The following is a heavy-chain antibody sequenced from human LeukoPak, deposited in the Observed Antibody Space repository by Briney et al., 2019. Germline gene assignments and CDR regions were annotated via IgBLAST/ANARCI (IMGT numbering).Heavy chain of an antibody. Sequence: PGGSLRLSCAASGFTFSSYSMNWVRQAPGKGLEWVSSISSSSSYIYYADSVKGRFTISRDNAKNSLYLQMNSLRAEDTAVYYCANDLTGYSSFWVIMDPAFDYWGQGTLVTVSS. CDR2: ISSSSSYI. J-gene: IGHJ4*02. D-gene: IGHD6-13*01. V-gene: IGHV3-21*01. CDR1: GFTFSSYS. CDR3: ANDLTGYSSFWVIMDPAFDY.